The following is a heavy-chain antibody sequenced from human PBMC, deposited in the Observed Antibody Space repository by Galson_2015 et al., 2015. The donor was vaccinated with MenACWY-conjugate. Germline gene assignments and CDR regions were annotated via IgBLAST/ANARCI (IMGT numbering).Heavy chain of an antibody. Sequence: SLRLSCAASGFTFNQYWMHWVRQAPGKGLVWVSRISPDGSVTNYADSVKGRFTLSRDNAKNTLYLQMNSLRGDDTAVYYCTRGNDGFALFDPSGQATLFTVSS. CDR3: TRGNDGFALFDP. D-gene: IGHD5-24*01. CDR1: GFTFNQYW. V-gene: IGHV3-74*01. J-gene: IGHJ5*02. CDR2: ISPDGSVT.